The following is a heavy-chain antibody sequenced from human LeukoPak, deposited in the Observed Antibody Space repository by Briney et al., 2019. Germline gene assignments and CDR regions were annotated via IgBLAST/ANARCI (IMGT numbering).Heavy chain of an antibody. CDR2: IRYDGSNK. J-gene: IGHJ4*02. CDR1: GFTFSSSG. CDR3: AIERQFSSGWYYFDY. V-gene: IGHV3-30*02. Sequence: GGSLRLSCAASGFTFSSSGMHWVRQAPGKGLEWVAFIRYDGSNKYYADSVKGRFTISRDNSKTTVILQMNSLRAEDTAVYYCAIERQFSSGWYYFDYWGQGILVTVSS. D-gene: IGHD6-19*01.